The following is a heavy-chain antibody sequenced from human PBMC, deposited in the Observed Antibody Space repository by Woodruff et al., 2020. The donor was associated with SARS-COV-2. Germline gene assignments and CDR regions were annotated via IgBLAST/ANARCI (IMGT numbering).Heavy chain of an antibody. D-gene: IGHD3-22*01. J-gene: IGHJ4*02. CDR3: ARRYYYDSSGYEYYYFDY. V-gene: IGHV3-30*01. Sequence: GRFTISRDKSKTTLYLQMNSLRAEDTAVYYCARRYYYDSSGYEYYYFDYWGQGTLVTVSS.